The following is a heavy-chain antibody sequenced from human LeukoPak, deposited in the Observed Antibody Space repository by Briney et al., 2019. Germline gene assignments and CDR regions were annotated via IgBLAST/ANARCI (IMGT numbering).Heavy chain of an antibody. CDR1: GYTFTSYG. CDR3: ARGRGQQHSLTRFDP. D-gene: IGHD4/OR15-4a*01. Sequence: ASVKVSCKASGYTFTSYGISWVRQAPGRGLEWMGWISAYNGNTNYAQKLQGRVTMTTDTSTSTAYMELRSLRSDDTAVYYCARGRGQQHSLTRFDPWGQGTLVTVSS. CDR2: ISAYNGNT. V-gene: IGHV1-18*01. J-gene: IGHJ5*02.